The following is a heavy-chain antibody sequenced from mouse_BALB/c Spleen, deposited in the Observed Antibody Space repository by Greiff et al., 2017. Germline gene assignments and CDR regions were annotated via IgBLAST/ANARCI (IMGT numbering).Heavy chain of an antibody. J-gene: IGHJ2*01. Sequence: VQRVESGAELARPGASVKMSCKASGYTFTSYWMHWVKQRPGQGLEWIGYINPSTGYTEYNQKFKDKATLTADKSSSTAYMQLSSLTSEDSAVYDCARSGGYDEDYYFDYWGQGTTLTVSS. CDR3: ARSGGYDEDYYFDY. CDR1: GYTFTSYW. D-gene: IGHD2-2*01. V-gene: IGHV1-4*01. CDR2: INPSTGYT.